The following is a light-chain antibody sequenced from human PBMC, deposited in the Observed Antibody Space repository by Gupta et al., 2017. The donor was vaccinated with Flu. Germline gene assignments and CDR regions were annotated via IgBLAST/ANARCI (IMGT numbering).Light chain of an antibody. CDR1: QSVNSRY. Sequence: GTLSLSPGERATLSCRASQSVNSRYLGWYQQKPGQTPRLLIYGTSSRATGIPDRFSGSGSGTDFTLTISRLEPEDFAVYYCQQDGSSPLTFGGGTKVEIK. V-gene: IGKV3-20*01. J-gene: IGKJ4*01. CDR2: GTS. CDR3: QQDGSSPLT.